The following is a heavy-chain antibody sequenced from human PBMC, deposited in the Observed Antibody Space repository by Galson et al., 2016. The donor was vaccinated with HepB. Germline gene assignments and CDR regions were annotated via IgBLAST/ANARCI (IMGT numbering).Heavy chain of an antibody. D-gene: IGHD2-15*01. CDR2: IYSGSST. CDR1: GFIVSNNY. Sequence: SLRLSCAVSGFIVSNNYMGWVRQAPGKGLEWVSVIYSGSSTHYAESVKGRFSISRDNSKNIVYLQMHSLRVEDTAVYYCARGLGVRKEGWWGMSFDYWGRGAPVTVSS. V-gene: IGHV3-66*01. CDR3: ARGLGVRKEGWWGMSFDY. J-gene: IGHJ4*02.